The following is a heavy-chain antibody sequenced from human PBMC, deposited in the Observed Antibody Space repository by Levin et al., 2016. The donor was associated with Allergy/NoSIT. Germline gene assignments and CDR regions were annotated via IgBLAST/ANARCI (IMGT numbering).Heavy chain of an antibody. CDR2: IYSGGSS. CDR1: GFTVSDNY. J-gene: IGHJ3*01. V-gene: IGHV3-66*01. CDR3: ARRYGTSWSDALDF. Sequence: ETLSLTCAASGFTVSDNYMYWVRQPPGKGLEWVSVIYSGGSSYYADSVKGRFTLSRDNSKNTLYLQMNSLRAEDTAIYYCARRYGTSWSDALDFWGQGTMVTVSS. D-gene: IGHD6-13*01.